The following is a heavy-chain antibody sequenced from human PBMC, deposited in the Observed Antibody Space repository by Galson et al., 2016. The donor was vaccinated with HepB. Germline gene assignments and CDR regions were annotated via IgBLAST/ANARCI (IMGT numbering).Heavy chain of an antibody. Sequence: QSGAEVKKPGESLKISCTGSGYSFTSFWIAWVRQMPGKGLEWMGIIFPGDSDTRYSPSFQGKVTISADKSITTAYLQWSSLRAADSAVYYCAKQSLGGPGAFDIWGQGTMVTVSS. V-gene: IGHV5-51*01. CDR3: AKQSLGGPGAFDI. CDR1: GYSFTSFW. CDR2: IFPGDSDT. J-gene: IGHJ3*02. D-gene: IGHD7-27*01.